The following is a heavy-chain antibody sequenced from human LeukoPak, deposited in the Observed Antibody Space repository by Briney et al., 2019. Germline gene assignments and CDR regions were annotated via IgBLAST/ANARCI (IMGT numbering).Heavy chain of an antibody. J-gene: IGHJ4*02. Sequence: ASVKVSCKASGYTFTGYYMHWVRQAPGQGLEWMGWINPNSGGTNYAQEFQGRVTMTRDTSISTAYMELSRLRSDDTAVYYCASGPNMYYYDSSGYYHDYWGQGALVTVSS. V-gene: IGHV1-2*02. CDR3: ASGPNMYYYDSSGYYHDY. D-gene: IGHD3-22*01. CDR2: INPNSGGT. CDR1: GYTFTGYY.